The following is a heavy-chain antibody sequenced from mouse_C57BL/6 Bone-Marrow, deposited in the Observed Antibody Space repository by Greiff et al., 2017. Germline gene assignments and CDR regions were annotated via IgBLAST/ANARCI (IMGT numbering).Heavy chain of an antibody. CDR3: AREGDGYYIDY. Sequence: VQLQQPGAELVKPGASVKLSCKASGYTFTSYWMHWVKQRPGQGLEWLGMIHPNSGSTNYNEKFKSKATLTVDKSSSTAYMQLSSLTSEDSAVYYCAREGDGYYIDYWGQGTTLTVSS. J-gene: IGHJ2*01. CDR2: IHPNSGST. CDR1: GYTFTSYW. V-gene: IGHV1-64*01. D-gene: IGHD2-3*01.